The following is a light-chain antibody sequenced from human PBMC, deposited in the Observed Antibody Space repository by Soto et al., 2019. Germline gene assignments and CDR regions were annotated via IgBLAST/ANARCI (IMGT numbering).Light chain of an antibody. Sequence: EVGLPNPPDPLPFPPGETPTPSCRASQRVARYVAWYKQKVGQAPRLLIYDAYTRATGVGARFAGSGSATDFSLTITSLEPEDFAVYYCQQRAKWPSTFGPGTKVEMK. CDR2: DAY. CDR1: QRVARY. V-gene: IGKV3-11*01. CDR3: QQRAKWPST. J-gene: IGKJ2*02.